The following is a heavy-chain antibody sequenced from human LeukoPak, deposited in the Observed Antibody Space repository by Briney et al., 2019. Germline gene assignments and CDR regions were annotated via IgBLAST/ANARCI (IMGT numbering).Heavy chain of an antibody. CDR3: AKDGRRSHYYCYMDV. V-gene: IGHV3-43D*03. Sequence: GSLRLSCAASGFTFDDYAMHWVRQAPGKGLEWVSLISWDGGTTYYADSVKGRFTISRDNSKNSLYLQINSLRAEDTALYYCAKDGRRSHYYCYMDVWGKGTTVTVSS. CDR2: ISWDGGTT. J-gene: IGHJ6*03. CDR1: GFTFDDYA.